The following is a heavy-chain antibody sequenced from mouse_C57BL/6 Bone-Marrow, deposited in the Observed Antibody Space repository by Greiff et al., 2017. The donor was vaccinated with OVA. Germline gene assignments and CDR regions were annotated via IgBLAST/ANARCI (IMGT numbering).Heavy chain of an antibody. D-gene: IGHD1-1*01. Sequence: EVKLMESGPVLVKPGASVKMSCKASGYTFTDYYMNWVKQSHGKSLEWIGVINPYNGGTSYNQKFKGKATLTVDKSSSTAYMELNSLTSEDSAVYYCARDYGSSLDYWGQGTTLTVSS. CDR1: GYTFTDYY. CDR2: INPYNGGT. J-gene: IGHJ2*01. CDR3: ARDYGSSLDY. V-gene: IGHV1-19*01.